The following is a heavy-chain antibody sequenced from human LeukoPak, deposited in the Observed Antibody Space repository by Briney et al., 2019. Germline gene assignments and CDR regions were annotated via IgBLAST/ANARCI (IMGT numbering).Heavy chain of an antibody. V-gene: IGHV1-18*01. D-gene: IGHD2-2*01. CDR1: GYTFTSYD. J-gene: IGHJ4*02. CDR2: INAYNGNT. CDR3: ARDLARIIPAATAFDY. Sequence: ASVKVSCKASGYTFTSYDINWVRQAPGQGLEWMGWINAYNGNTNYTQKLQGRVTMTTDTSTSTAYMELRSLRSDDTAVYYCARDLARIIPAATAFDYWGQGTLVTVSS.